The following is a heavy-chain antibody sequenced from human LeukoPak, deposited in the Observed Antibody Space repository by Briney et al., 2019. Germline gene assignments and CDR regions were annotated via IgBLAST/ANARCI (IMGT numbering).Heavy chain of an antibody. J-gene: IGHJ4*02. Sequence: PGGSLRLSCAASGFTFSSYSMNWVRQAPGKGLEWVSSISSSSSYIYYADSVKGRFTISRDNAKNSLYLQMNSLRAEDTAVYYCARDKKGDRFFGDISPSFDYWGQGTLVTVSS. CDR3: ARDKKGDRFFGDISPSFDY. V-gene: IGHV3-21*01. CDR2: ISSSSSYI. D-gene: IGHD3-10*01. CDR1: GFTFSSYS.